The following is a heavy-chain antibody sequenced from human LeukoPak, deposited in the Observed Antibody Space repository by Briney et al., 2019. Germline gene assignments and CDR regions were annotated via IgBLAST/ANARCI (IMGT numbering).Heavy chain of an antibody. D-gene: IGHD5-18*01. V-gene: IGHV3-30*18. CDR2: ISYDGSNK. Sequence: GGSLRLSCAASGFTFSSYGMHWVRQAPGKGLEWVAVISYDGSNKYYADSVKGRFTISRDNSKNTLYLQMNSLRAEDTAVYYCAKEGLPKATASIDYWGQGTLVTVSS. CDR3: AKEGLPKATASIDY. CDR1: GFTFSSYG. J-gene: IGHJ4*02.